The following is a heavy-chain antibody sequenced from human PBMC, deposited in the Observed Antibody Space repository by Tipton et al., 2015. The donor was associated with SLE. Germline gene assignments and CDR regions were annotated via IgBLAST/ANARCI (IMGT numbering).Heavy chain of an antibody. Sequence: QSGPEVKKPGSSVKVSCKASGGSFSSYAISWVRQAPGQGLEWMGWISVYSGTTNYAQKLQGRVTMTTDTSTSTAYMELRSLRSDDTAMYYCARDVRGVVTGNYFAMDVWGQGTTVTVSS. V-gene: IGHV1-18*01. J-gene: IGHJ6*02. D-gene: IGHD3-10*02. CDR2: ISVYSGTT. CDR3: ARDVRGVVTGNYFAMDV. CDR1: GGSFSSYA.